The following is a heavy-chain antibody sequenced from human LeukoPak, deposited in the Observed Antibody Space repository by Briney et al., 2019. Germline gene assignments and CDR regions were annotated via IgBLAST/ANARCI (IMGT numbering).Heavy chain of an antibody. CDR2: IYYSGST. CDR1: GGSISSSSYY. J-gene: IGHJ4*02. CDR3: ARSGGSGFQLDS. D-gene: IGHD1-26*01. Sequence: SETLSLTCTVSGGSISSSSYYWGWIRQPPGKGLEWIGSIYYSGSTYYNPSLKSRVTISVDTSKNQFSLNLSSVTAADTAVYYCARSGGSGFQLDSWGQGTLVTVSS. V-gene: IGHV4-39*07.